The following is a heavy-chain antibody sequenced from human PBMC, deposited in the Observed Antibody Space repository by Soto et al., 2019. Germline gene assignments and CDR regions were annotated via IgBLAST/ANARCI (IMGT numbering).Heavy chain of an antibody. CDR3: ARGLITGSHYSGGWYYFDS. J-gene: IGHJ4*02. CDR2: INHSGSA. CDR1: GVSFSDYI. D-gene: IGHD6-19*01. V-gene: IGHV4-34*01. Sequence: SETLSLTCDVYGVSFSDYIWTWIRQTPGKGLQWIGQINHSGSASYNPSLKSRVTISVHTSNSQFSLELSSVTAADTAVYYCARGLITGSHYSGGWYYFDSWGQGTQVTVSS.